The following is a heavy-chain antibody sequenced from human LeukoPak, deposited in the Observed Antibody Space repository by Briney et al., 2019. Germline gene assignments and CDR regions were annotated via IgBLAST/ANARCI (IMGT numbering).Heavy chain of an antibody. J-gene: IGHJ6*02. CDR2: VYYSGST. D-gene: IGHD2-15*01. CDR3: AALGYCSGSSCYGMEV. CDR1: GGSISSSTYY. V-gene: IGHV4-39*01. Sequence: SETLSLTCTVSGGSISSSTYYWGWIHQPPGKGLEWIGSVYYSGSTDYNPSLKSRVTISLNTSKNQFSLKLSSVTAADTAVYYCAALGYCSGSSCYGMEVWGQGTTVTVSS.